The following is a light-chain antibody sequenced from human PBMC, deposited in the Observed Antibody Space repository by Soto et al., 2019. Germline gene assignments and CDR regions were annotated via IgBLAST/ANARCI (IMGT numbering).Light chain of an antibody. V-gene: IGKV1-9*01. CDR2: GAS. CDR3: QHYNSYSEA. J-gene: IGKJ1*01. Sequence: DIQLTQSPSFLSASVGDRVTITCRASQGTSSYLDWFQQKPGRAPKLLIYGASTLQSGVPARFSGSGSGTDFTLTISNLKPEDFAPYYCQHYNSYSEAFGQGTKVDI. CDR1: QGTSSY.